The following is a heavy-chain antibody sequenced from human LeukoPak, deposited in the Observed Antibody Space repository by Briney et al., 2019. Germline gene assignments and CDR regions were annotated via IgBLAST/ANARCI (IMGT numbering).Heavy chain of an antibody. CDR2: INPNSGVT. V-gene: IGHV1-2*06. J-gene: IGHJ4*02. CDR1: GYTVSDYF. Sequence: GASVKVSCKASGYTVSDYFIHWVRQAPAQGLEWMGRINPNSGVTEYAQNFQGRVTMTRDTSISVSYMELNRLTSDDTAVYYCARDLSSTSNWGLDYWGQGTLVTVSS. D-gene: IGHD7-27*01. CDR3: ARDLSSTSNWGLDY.